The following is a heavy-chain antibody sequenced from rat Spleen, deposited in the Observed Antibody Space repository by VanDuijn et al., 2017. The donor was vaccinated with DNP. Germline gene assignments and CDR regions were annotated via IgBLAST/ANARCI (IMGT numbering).Heavy chain of an antibody. CDR3: TRHHRGFDY. J-gene: IGHJ2*01. CDR1: GFTFSDYY. CDR2: ISDDGSST. V-gene: IGHV5-29*01. Sequence: EVQLVESDGGLVQPGKSLKLPCVASGFTFSDYYMAWVRQAPTKGLEWVATISDDGSSTYYRDSVKGRFTMSRNNAKSTLYLQMDSLRSEDTATYYCTRHHRGFDYWGQGVMVTVSS.